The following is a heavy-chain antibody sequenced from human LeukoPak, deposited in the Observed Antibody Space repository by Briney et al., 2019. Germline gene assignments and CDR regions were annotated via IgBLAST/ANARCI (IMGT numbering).Heavy chain of an antibody. V-gene: IGHV1-18*01. Sequence: GASAKVSCKASGYTFTSYGISWVRQAPGQGLEWMGWISAYNGNTNYAQKLQGRVTMTTDTSTSTAYMELRSLRSDDTAVYYCARGSYYYDSSGYYQYYFDYWGQGTLVTVSS. D-gene: IGHD3-22*01. CDR1: GYTFTSYG. CDR2: ISAYNGNT. CDR3: ARGSYYYDSSGYYQYYFDY. J-gene: IGHJ4*02.